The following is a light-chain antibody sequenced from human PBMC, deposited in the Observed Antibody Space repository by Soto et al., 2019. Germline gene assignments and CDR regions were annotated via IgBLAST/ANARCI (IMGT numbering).Light chain of an antibody. J-gene: IGKJ1*01. CDR2: GAS. CDR3: QQAKSFPRT. CDR1: QDISSW. V-gene: IGKV1-12*01. Sequence: DIQMTQSPSSVSASVGDRVTITCRESQDISSWLAWYQQKPGKAPKLLIYGASSLQSGVASRFSGSGSGTDYTLTITSLQPEDVATYYCQQAKSFPRTFGHGTKVDIK.